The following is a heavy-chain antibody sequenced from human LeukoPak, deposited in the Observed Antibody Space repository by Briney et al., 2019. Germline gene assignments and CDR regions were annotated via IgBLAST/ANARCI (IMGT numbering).Heavy chain of an antibody. Sequence: PGGSLRLSCAASGFLFSNYGMHWVRQAPGLGLEWVAFIRDDGSSKYYADSVKGRFTISRDNSKNTLYLQMNSLRAEDTAVYYCARARWAKDYFDYWGQGTLVTVSS. J-gene: IGHJ4*02. CDR1: GFLFSNYG. V-gene: IGHV3-30*02. CDR2: IRDDGSSK. CDR3: ARARWAKDYFDY. D-gene: IGHD5-24*01.